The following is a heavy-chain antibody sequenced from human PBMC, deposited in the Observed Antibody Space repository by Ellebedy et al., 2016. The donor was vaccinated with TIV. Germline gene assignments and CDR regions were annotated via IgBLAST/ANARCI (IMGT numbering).Heavy chain of an antibody. CDR2: IIPIYGTT. D-gene: IGHD5-24*01. V-gene: IGHV1-69*13. CDR1: GGTFISYS. CDR3: ARLGGGGHNLGYYYRALDV. Sequence: ASVKVSXKASGGTFISYSIAWVRQAPGQGLEWMGGIIPIYGTTNYAQNFRGRVTITADESTNAYMELSSLTSEDTAVYYCARLGGGGHNLGYYYRALDVWGQGTTVIVSS. J-gene: IGHJ6*02.